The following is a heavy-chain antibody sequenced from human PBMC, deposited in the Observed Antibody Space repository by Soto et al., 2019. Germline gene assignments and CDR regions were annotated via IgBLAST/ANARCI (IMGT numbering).Heavy chain of an antibody. CDR3: AKGGAIVAAGTRLYPYNAMDV. J-gene: IGHJ6*02. V-gene: IGHV1-2*02. CDR2: INPNSGDT. Sequence: EASVKVSCKASGYTFTGYYVHWVRQAPGQGLEWMGWINPNSGDTYLAQRFQGRVTMNRDTSIGTAYMELRGLTSDDTAEYYCAKGGAIVAAGTRLYPYNAMDVWGQGTTVTVSS. D-gene: IGHD1-26*01. CDR1: GYTFTGYY.